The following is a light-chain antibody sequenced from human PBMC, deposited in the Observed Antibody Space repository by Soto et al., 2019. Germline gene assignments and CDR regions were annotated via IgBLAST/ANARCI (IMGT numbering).Light chain of an antibody. V-gene: IGLV1-40*01. CDR1: SSNIGAGYD. CDR2: GNS. CDR3: QSYDNNLSGWV. Sequence: QSVLTQPPSVSGAPGQRVTISCTGSSSNIGAGYDVHWYQHLPGTAPKLLIYGNSNRPSGVPDRFSGSKSGTSASLAITGLQVDDESDYYCQSYDNNLSGWVFGGGTKITVL. J-gene: IGLJ3*02.